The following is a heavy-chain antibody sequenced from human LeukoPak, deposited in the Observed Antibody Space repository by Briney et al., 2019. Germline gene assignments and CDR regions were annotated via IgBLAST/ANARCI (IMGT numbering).Heavy chain of an antibody. D-gene: IGHD5-18*01. J-gene: IGHJ1*01. CDR3: ASGQLGSLYFQH. CDR1: GFTFSDYY. V-gene: IGHV3-11*06. CDR2: ISSSSSYT. Sequence: PGGSLRLSCAASGFTFSDYYMSWIRQAPGKGLEGVSYISSSSSYTNYADSVKGRFTISRDNAKNSLYLQMNSLRAEDTAVYYCASGQLGSLYFQHWGQGTLVTVSS.